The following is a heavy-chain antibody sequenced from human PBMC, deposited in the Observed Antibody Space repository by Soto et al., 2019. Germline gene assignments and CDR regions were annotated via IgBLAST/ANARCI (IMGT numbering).Heavy chain of an antibody. Sequence: QVQLQESGPGLVKPSQTLSLTCTVSGGSISSGGYYWSWIRQHPGKGLEWIGYIYYSGNTYYNPSVKNRITISRDTSKNQFSLNLSSVTAADTAVYYCARGSQYSDILTGYSLDAFDVWGQGTMVSVSS. J-gene: IGHJ3*01. V-gene: IGHV4-31*03. CDR3: ARGSQYSDILTGYSLDAFDV. CDR1: GGSISSGGYY. D-gene: IGHD3-9*01. CDR2: IYYSGNT.